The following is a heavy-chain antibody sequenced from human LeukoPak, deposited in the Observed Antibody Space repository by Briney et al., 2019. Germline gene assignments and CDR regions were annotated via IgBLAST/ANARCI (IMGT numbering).Heavy chain of an antibody. Sequence: ASVKVSCKASGYTFTSYGISWVRQAPGQGLEWMGWISAYNGNTNYAQKLQGRVTMTADTSTSTAYMELRSLRSDDTAVYYCASTQTVTTPGYFDYWGQGTLVTVPS. CDR1: GYTFTSYG. CDR2: ISAYNGNT. J-gene: IGHJ4*02. V-gene: IGHV1-18*01. CDR3: ASTQTVTTPGYFDY. D-gene: IGHD4-17*01.